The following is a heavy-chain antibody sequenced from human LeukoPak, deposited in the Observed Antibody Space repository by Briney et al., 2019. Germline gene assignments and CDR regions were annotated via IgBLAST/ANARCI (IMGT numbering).Heavy chain of an antibody. CDR3: AKGGRVVVSMGDAFDI. J-gene: IGHJ3*02. CDR2: ISSDGSNK. D-gene: IGHD2-15*01. Sequence: GRPLRLSCAASGFTFSSYGMHWVRQAPGKGLEGVAVISSDGSNKYYADSVKGRFTISRDNSKKTLYLQMNSLRAEDTAVYYCAKGGRVVVSMGDAFDIWGQGTMVTVSS. V-gene: IGHV3-30*18. CDR1: GFTFSSYG.